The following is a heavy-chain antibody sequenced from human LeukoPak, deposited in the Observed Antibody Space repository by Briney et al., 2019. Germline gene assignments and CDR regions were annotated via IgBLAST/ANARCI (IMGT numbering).Heavy chain of an antibody. CDR2: INGGGDAT. CDR1: GFTFDNYA. D-gene: IGHD2-21*01. V-gene: IGHV3-23*01. CDR3: AKSDCASEGCKLLNY. Sequence: GGSLRLSCAASGFTFDNYAMSWVRQAPGKGLEWVARINGGGDATKYADSVKGGFTLSRDNSKNTLSLQMNSLRVEDTAVYYCAKSDCASEGCKLLNYWGRGTLVTVSS. J-gene: IGHJ4*02.